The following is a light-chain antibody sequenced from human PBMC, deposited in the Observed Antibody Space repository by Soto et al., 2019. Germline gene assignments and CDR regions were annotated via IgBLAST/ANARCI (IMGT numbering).Light chain of an antibody. J-gene: IGKJ3*01. CDR3: QQYSASPRT. CDR2: SAP. V-gene: IGKV3-20*01. CDR1: RTVDGNY. Sequence: PGERATLSCRASRTVDGNYLAWYHQKPGQPPRLLIHSAPTRAPGIPDRFSASGAGTDFTLTISRLEPEDSAVYYCQQYSASPRTFGPGTKVDIK.